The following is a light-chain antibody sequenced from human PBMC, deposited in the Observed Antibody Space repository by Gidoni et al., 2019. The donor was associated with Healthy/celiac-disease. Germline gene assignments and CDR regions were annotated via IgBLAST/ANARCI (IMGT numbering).Light chain of an antibody. Sequence: QSALTQPASVSGSPGQSITISCTGTSSDVGGYNYVSWYQQHPGKATKLMIYEVSNRPSGVSNRFSGSKSGNTASLTISGLQAEDEADYYCSSYTSSSRRVVFGGGTKLTVL. CDR1: SSDVGGYNY. V-gene: IGLV2-14*01. CDR2: EVS. CDR3: SSYTSSSRRVV. J-gene: IGLJ2*01.